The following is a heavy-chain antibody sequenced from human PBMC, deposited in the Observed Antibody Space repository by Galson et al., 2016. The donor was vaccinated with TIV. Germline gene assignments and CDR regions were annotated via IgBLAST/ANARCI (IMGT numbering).Heavy chain of an antibody. CDR3: ARGPGYTYGYIFDY. J-gene: IGHJ4*02. CDR1: GYIFTSWY. D-gene: IGHD5-18*01. CDR2: VSTSGGTT. V-gene: IGHV1-46*01. Sequence: SVKVSCKASGYIFTSWYMHWVRQAPGQGLEWVGIVSTSGGTTGYAQKSQGRVAMTSDTSTSTVYMELNSLKSEDTAVYYCARGPGYTYGYIFDYWGQGTPVTVAS.